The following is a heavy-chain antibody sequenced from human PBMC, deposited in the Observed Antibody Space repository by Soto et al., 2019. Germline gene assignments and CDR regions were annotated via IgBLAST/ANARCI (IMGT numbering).Heavy chain of an antibody. CDR2: ITGSGVST. CDR3: ARARKQWLVFDAFDI. Sequence: GGSLRLSCAASGFTFSNYAMNWVRQAPGKGLEWVSAITGSGVSTYYADSVKGRFTISRDNSKNTLYLQMNSLRAEDTAVYYCARARKQWLVFDAFDIWGQGTMVTVSS. D-gene: IGHD6-19*01. V-gene: IGHV3-23*01. J-gene: IGHJ3*02. CDR1: GFTFSNYA.